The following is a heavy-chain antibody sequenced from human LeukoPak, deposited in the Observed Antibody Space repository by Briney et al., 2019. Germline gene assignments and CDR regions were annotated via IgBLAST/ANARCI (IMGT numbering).Heavy chain of an antibody. CDR1: GFTFSSYA. CDR3: ARGSGWVDY. D-gene: IGHD6-19*01. J-gene: IGHJ4*02. Sequence: AGGSLRLSCAASGFTFSSYAVSWVRQAPGKGLEWVANINHDGSEKNYVDSVKGRFTISRDNAENSVYLQVNSLRAEDTAIYYCARGSGWVDYWGQGTLVAVSS. V-gene: IGHV3-7*03. CDR2: INHDGSEK.